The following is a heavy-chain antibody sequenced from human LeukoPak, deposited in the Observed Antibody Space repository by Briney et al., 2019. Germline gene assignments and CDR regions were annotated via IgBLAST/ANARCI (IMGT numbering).Heavy chain of an antibody. CDR1: GGPFSGYY. D-gene: IGHD1-26*01. CDR2: INHSGST. J-gene: IGHJ6*02. V-gene: IGHV4-34*01. CDR3: ARGGSYYHYYYGMDV. Sequence: PSETLSLTCAVYGGPFSGYYWSWIRQPPGKGLEWIGEINHSGSTNYNPSLKSRVTISVDTSKNQFSLKLSSVTAADTAVYYCARGGSYYHYYYGMDVWGQGTTVTVSS.